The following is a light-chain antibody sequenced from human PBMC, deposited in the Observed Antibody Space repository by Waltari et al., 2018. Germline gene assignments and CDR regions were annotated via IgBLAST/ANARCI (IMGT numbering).Light chain of an antibody. Sequence: QSALTQPASVSGSPGQSITIPCTGTSSDFVNYNYVSWYQQHPGKAPKLMLYDVSNRPSGVSNRFSGSKSGNTASLTISGLQAEDEADYYCSSFRSANSGVFGGGTKLTVL. V-gene: IGLV2-14*03. CDR2: DVS. CDR3: SSFRSANSGV. CDR1: SSDFVNYNY. J-gene: IGLJ2*01.